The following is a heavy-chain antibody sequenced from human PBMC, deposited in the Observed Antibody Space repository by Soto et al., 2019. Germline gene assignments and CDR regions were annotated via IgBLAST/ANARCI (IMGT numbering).Heavy chain of an antibody. D-gene: IGHD3-22*01. Sequence: EVQLVESGGGLVKPGGSLRLSCAASGFTFSTYSMNWVRQAPGKGLEWVSSVSSTSSYIYYADSVKGRFTISRDNAKNSLFLQMNSLRAEDTAVYYCARNYYAETFWYFDLWGRGTLVTVSS. CDR2: VSSTSSYI. CDR1: GFTFSTYS. V-gene: IGHV3-21*01. J-gene: IGHJ2*01. CDR3: ARNYYAETFWYFDL.